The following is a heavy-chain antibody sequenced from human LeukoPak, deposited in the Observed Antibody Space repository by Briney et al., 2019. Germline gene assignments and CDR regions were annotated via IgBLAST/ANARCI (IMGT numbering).Heavy chain of an antibody. CDR3: ARGAPKGYCSGGSCYSRGRMTSTINWSDP. CDR1: GYSISSGYY. Sequence: SETLSLTCTVSGYSISSGYYWGWIRQPPGKGLEWIGSIYHSGSTYYNPSLEGRVTISVDTSKNQFSLKLSSVTAADTAVYYCARGAPKGYCSGGSCYSRGRMTSTINWSDPWGQGTLVTVSS. CDR2: IYHSGST. D-gene: IGHD2-15*01. J-gene: IGHJ5*02. V-gene: IGHV4-38-2*02.